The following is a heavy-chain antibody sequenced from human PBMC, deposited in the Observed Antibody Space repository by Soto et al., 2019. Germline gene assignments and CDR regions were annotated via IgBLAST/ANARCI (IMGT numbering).Heavy chain of an antibody. CDR2: IYYSGST. V-gene: IGHV4-39*01. Sequence: SETLSLTCTVSGGSFSNRTYFWGWIRQPPGKGLEWIGNIYYSGSTYYNPSLKSRVIISVDTSKNQLSLKLNSVTAADTAVYYCARHALSSSSLDYWGQGTLVTVSS. CDR3: ARHALSSSSLDY. J-gene: IGHJ4*02. CDR1: GGSFSNRTYF. D-gene: IGHD6-6*01.